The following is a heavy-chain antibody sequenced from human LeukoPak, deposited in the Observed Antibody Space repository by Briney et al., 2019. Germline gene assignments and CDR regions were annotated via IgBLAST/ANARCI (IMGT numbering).Heavy chain of an antibody. Sequence: SETLSLTCTVSGGSINTYYWNWIRQPPGKGLEWIGYIYSSGRTNYNPSLKSRVTISVDTSKNQFSLKLSSVTAADTAVYYCARVRGIVATVNYFDYWGQGTLVTASS. J-gene: IGHJ4*02. CDR3: ARVRGIVATVNYFDY. CDR2: IYSSGRT. D-gene: IGHD5-12*01. CDR1: GGSINTYY. V-gene: IGHV4-59*01.